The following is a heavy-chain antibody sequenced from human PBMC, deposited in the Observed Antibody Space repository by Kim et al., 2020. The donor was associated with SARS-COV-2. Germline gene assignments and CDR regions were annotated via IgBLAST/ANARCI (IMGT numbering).Heavy chain of an antibody. CDR2: INHSVST. Sequence: SETLSLTCAVYGGSFSGYYWSWIRQPPGKGLEWIGEINHSVSTNYNPSLKSRVTISVDTSKNQFSLKLSSVTAADTAVYYCARGADYDILTGYLGMDVWGQGTTVTVSS. V-gene: IGHV4-34*01. CDR1: GGSFSGYY. CDR3: ARGADYDILTGYLGMDV. D-gene: IGHD3-9*01. J-gene: IGHJ6*02.